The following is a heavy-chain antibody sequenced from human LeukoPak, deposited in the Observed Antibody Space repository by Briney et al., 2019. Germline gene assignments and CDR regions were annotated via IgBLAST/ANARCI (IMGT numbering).Heavy chain of an antibody. D-gene: IGHD6-13*01. CDR2: ISAYNGNT. CDR1: GYTFTSYG. J-gene: IGHJ5*02. Sequence: ASVKVSCKASGYTFTSYGINWVRQAPGQGLEWMGWISAYNGNTNYAQKLQGRVTMTTDTSTSTAYMELRSLRSDDTAVYYCARAGLSSWYGIWFDPWGQGTLVTVSS. V-gene: IGHV1-18*01. CDR3: ARAGLSSWYGIWFDP.